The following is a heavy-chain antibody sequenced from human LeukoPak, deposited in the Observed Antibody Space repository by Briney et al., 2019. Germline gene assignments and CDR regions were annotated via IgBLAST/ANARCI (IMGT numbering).Heavy chain of an antibody. V-gene: IGHV3-30-3*01. CDR2: ISYDGSNK. J-gene: IGHJ4*02. Sequence: PGGSLRLSCAASGFTFSSYAMHWVRQAPGKGLEGVAVISYDGSNKYYADSVKGRFTISRDNSKNTLYLQMNSLRAEDTAVYYCARGRGGTKSWYFDYWGQGTLVTVSS. D-gene: IGHD2-15*01. CDR1: GFTFSSYA. CDR3: ARGRGGTKSWYFDY.